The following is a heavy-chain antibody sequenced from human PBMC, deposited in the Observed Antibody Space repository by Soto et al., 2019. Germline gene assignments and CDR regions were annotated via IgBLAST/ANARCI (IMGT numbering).Heavy chain of an antibody. CDR1: GLTFSTYW. D-gene: IGHD1-26*01. V-gene: IGHV3-74*01. CDR2: IRGDGRST. CDR3: ARGGRYRENYYFGMDV. J-gene: IGHJ6*02. Sequence: PGGSLRLSCTASGLTFSTYWIHWVRQAPGKGLVWVSRIRGDGRSTSYVDSVKGRFTISRDNANNTLYLEMNSLRVEDTAVYFCARGGRYRENYYFGMDVWGQGTTVTVSS.